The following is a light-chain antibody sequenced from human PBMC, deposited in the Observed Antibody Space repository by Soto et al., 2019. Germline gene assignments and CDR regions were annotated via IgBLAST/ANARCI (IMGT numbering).Light chain of an antibody. CDR1: QDINTY. Sequence: DIQLTQSPSFLSASVGDRVTITCRASQDINTYLAWYQQKPGKAPKLLIYAASTLKNGVPSRFSGSGSGTEFTVTITSLQPEDFATYYCQQRKSYPSTFGQGTRLEIK. CDR2: AAS. V-gene: IGKV1-9*01. J-gene: IGKJ5*01. CDR3: QQRKSYPST.